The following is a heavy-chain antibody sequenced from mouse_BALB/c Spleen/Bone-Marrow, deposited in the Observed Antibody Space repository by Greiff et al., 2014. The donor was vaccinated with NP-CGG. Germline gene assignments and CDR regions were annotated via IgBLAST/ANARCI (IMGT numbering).Heavy chain of an antibody. CDR1: GFTFSSFG. CDR2: ISSDSSTI. V-gene: IGHV5-17*02. CDR3: ARLRRYYGYFDY. Sequence: EVQRVESGGGLVQPGGSRKLSCAASGFTFSSFGMHWVRQAPEKGLEWVAYISSDSSTIYYADTVKGRFTISRDNPKNTLFLQMTSLRSEDTAMYYCARLRRYYGYFDYWGQGTTLTVSS. D-gene: IGHD1-1*01. J-gene: IGHJ2*01.